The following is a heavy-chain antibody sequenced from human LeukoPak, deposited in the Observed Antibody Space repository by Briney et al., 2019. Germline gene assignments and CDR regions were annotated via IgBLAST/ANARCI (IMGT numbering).Heavy chain of an antibody. CDR1: GLTFSDYY. Sequence: GGSLRLSCAASGLTFSDYYMSWIRQAPGKGLEWVSYISSSGSTIYYADSVKGRFTISRDNAKNSLYLQMNSLRAEDTAVYYCASGYCSSTRCYPRWFDPWGQGTLVPVSS. CDR3: ASGYCSSTRCYPRWFDP. V-gene: IGHV3-11*01. CDR2: ISSSGSTI. J-gene: IGHJ5*02. D-gene: IGHD2-2*01.